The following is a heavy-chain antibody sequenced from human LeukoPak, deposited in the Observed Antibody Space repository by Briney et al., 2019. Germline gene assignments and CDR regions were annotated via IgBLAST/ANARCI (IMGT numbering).Heavy chain of an antibody. J-gene: IGHJ4*02. CDR3: ARDQTAGYSDY. CDR1: GFTFSSYG. CDR2: ISYDGSNK. D-gene: IGHD3-22*01. V-gene: IGHV3-30*03. Sequence: GGCLRLSCAASGFTFSSYGMHSGRQGPGKGLWWGAVISYDGSNKYYADSVKGRFTISRDNSKNTLYLQMNSQSAEDTAVYYCARDQTAGYSDYWGQGTLVTVSS.